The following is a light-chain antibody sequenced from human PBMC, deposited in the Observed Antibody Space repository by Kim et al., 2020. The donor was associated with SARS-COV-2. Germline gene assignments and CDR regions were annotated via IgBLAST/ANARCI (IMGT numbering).Light chain of an antibody. J-gene: IGKJ2*01. Sequence: AIRMTQSPSSFSASTGDRVTITCRASQGISSYLAWYQQKPRKAPKLLIYAASTLQSGVPSRFSGSGSGTDFTLTISCLQSEDFATYYCQQYYSYPPYSFGLGTKLEI. CDR3: QQYYSYPPYS. CDR2: AAS. CDR1: QGISSY. V-gene: IGKV1-8*01.